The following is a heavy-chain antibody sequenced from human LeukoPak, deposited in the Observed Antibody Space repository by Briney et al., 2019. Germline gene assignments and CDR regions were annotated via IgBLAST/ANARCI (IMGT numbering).Heavy chain of an antibody. CDR1: GFIFSSYA. Sequence: GGSLRLSCAASGFIFSSYAMSWVRQAPGKGLEWVSHISASGGTIYYADSVKGRFTISRDNSKNTLYLQMNSLRAEDTALYYCAKQHGNFDSWGQRTLVTVSS. V-gene: IGHV3-23*01. J-gene: IGHJ4*02. D-gene: IGHD1-26*01. CDR2: ISASGGTI. CDR3: AKQHGNFDS.